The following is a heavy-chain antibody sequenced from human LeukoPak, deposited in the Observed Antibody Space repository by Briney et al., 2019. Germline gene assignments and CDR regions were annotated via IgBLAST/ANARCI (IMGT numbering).Heavy chain of an antibody. J-gene: IGHJ4*02. CDR2: IRSKAYGGTT. CDR1: GFTFGDYA. V-gene: IGHV3-49*04. Sequence: AGGSLRLSCAASGFTFGDYAMSWVRQAPGKGLEWVGFIRSKAYGGTTEYAASVKGRFTISRDDSKSIAYLQMNSLKTEDTAVYYCTRERRDIARALYYFDYWGQGTLVTVSS. CDR3: TRERRDIARALYYFDY. D-gene: IGHD5-12*01.